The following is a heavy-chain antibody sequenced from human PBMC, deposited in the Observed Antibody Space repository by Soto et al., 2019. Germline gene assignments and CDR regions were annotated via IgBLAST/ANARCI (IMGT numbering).Heavy chain of an antibody. D-gene: IGHD3-3*01. CDR2: ISAYNGNT. CDR1: GYTFTSYG. Sequence: ASVKVSCKASGYTFTSYGISWVRQAPGQGLEWMGWISAYNGNTNYAQKLQGRVTMTTDTSTSTAYMELRSLRSDDTAVYYCARTYYDFWSGPPDFDYWGQGTLVTVSS. V-gene: IGHV1-18*01. J-gene: IGHJ4*02. CDR3: ARTYYDFWSGPPDFDY.